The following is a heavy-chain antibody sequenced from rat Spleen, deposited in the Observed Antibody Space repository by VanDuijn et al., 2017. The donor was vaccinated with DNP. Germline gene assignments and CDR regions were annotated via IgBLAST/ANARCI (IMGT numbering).Heavy chain of an antibody. CDR3: TRRTTNYYYAPFDY. CDR2: IWSGGST. V-gene: IGHV2-1*01. D-gene: IGHD1-6*01. CDR1: GFSLTTRS. Sequence: QVQLKESGPGLVQPSQTLSLTCTVSGFSLTTRSVHWVRQPPGKGLEWVGAIWSGGSTYYNSALKSRLTISKDTSKSQVFLKMNSLQTEDTAIYFCTRRTTNYYYAPFDYWGQGLMVTVSS. J-gene: IGHJ2*01.